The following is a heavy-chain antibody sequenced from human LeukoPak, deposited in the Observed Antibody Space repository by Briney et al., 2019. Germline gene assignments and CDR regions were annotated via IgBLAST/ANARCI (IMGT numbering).Heavy chain of an antibody. V-gene: IGHV3-48*01. CDR1: GFTFDIYS. CDR3: ARGSGAPT. Sequence: PGGSLRLSCAASGFTFDIYSMYWVRQAPGKGLEWISYISSSSTTTYYAESVKGRFTISRDNAKNSLYLQMNSLRAEDTAVYYCARGSGAPTWGQGTLVTVSS. J-gene: IGHJ5*02. D-gene: IGHD2-15*01. CDR2: ISSSSTTT.